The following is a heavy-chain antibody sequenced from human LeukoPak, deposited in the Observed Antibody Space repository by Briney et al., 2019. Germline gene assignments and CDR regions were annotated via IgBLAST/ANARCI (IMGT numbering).Heavy chain of an antibody. Sequence: LSLTCTVSGGSISSGGYYWSWIRQAPGKGLEWVSAISGSGGSTYYADSVKGRFTISRDNSKNTLYLQMNSLRAEDTAVYYCAKGPRWERTGVLDYWGQGTLVTVSS. CDR3: AKGPRWERTGVLDY. CDR1: GGSISSGGYY. J-gene: IGHJ4*02. D-gene: IGHD1-26*01. V-gene: IGHV3-23*01. CDR2: ISGSGGST.